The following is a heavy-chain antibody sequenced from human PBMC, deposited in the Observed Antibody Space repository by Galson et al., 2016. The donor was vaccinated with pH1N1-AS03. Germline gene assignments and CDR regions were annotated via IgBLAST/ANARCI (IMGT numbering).Heavy chain of an antibody. CDR2: IIPIMSKT. V-gene: IGHV1-69*11. CDR3: ASEVATSFDY. CDR1: GGTFNSYS. D-gene: IGHD5-24*01. Sequence: SVKVSCKASGGTFNSYSFTWVRQAPGQGLEWMGRIIPIMSKTDYAQKFQGRVTIAADGTSTAYMELTSLRSDDTAVYFCASEVATSFDYWGQGTLVTVSS. J-gene: IGHJ4*02.